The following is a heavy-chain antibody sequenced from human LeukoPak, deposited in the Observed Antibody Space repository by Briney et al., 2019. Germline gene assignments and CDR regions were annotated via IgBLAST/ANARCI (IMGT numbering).Heavy chain of an antibody. CDR2: ISSSSSYI. V-gene: IGHV3-21*01. CDR1: GFTFSSYS. Sequence: PGGSLRLSCAASGFTFSSYSMNWVRQAPGKGLEWVSSISSSSSYIYYADSVKGRFTISRDNAKNTLYQQMNSLRAEDTAVYYCAREYSSSWYYVFADYWGQGTLVTVSS. D-gene: IGHD6-13*01. CDR3: AREYSSSWYYVFADY. J-gene: IGHJ4*02.